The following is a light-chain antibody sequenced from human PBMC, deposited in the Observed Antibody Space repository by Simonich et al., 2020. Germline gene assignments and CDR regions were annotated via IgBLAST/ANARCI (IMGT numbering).Light chain of an antibody. V-gene: IGKV2-28*01. J-gene: IGKJ1*01. CDR3: MQALQTPWT. Sequence: DIVMTQSPLSLPVTPGEPASISCRSSQSLLHSNGYNYLDWYLQKPGQSPQLLIYLVSTRASGVPDRFSGSGSCTDFTLKISRVEAEDVGVYYCMQALQTPWTFGQGTTVEIK. CDR2: LVS. CDR1: QSLLHSNGYNY.